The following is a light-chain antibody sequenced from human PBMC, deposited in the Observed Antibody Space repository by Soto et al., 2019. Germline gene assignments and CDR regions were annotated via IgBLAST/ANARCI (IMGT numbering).Light chain of an antibody. CDR2: GAN. CDR1: QSLSDNY. CDR3: QQYGSSPLT. J-gene: IGKJ4*01. Sequence: EIVLTQSPGTLSLSPGQKAALSCRASQSLSDNYLAWYQQKPGQAPRLLIYGANSRATGIPVRFSGSGSGTDFTLTISRLEPEDFVVYYCQQYGSSPLTFGGGTKVEIK. V-gene: IGKV3-20*01.